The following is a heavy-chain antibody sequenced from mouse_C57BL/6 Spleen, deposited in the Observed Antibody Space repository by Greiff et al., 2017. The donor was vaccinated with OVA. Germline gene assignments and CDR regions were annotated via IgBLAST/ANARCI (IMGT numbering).Heavy chain of an antibody. Sequence: EVQLVESGGDLVKPGGSLKLSCAASGFTFSSYGMSWVRQTPDKRLEWVATISSGGSYTYYPDSVKGRFTISRDNAKNTLYLQMSSLKSEDTAMYYCARRPSAGDYDGFAYWGQGTLVTVSA. CDR1: GFTFSSYG. V-gene: IGHV5-6*01. CDR3: ARRPSAGDYDGFAY. J-gene: IGHJ3*01. CDR2: ISSGGSYT. D-gene: IGHD2-4*01.